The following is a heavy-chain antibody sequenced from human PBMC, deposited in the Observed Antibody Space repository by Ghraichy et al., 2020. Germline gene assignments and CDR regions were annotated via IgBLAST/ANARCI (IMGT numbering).Heavy chain of an antibody. D-gene: IGHD3-10*01. Sequence: SETLSLTCAVYGGSFSGYYWSWIRQPPGKGLEWIGEINHSGSTNYNPSLKSRVTISVDTSKNQFSLKLSSVTAADTAVYYCARNPNPSLLWFRNNGNWFDPWGQGTLVTVSS. CDR3: ARNPNPSLLWFRNNGNWFDP. V-gene: IGHV4-34*01. CDR2: INHSGST. J-gene: IGHJ5*02. CDR1: GGSFSGYY.